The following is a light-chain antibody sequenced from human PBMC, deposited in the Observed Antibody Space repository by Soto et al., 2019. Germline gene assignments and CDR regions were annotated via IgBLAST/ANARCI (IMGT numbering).Light chain of an antibody. CDR1: SRDVGGYMF. V-gene: IGLV2-8*01. CDR3: TAYAGTNNVI. J-gene: IGLJ2*01. CDR2: EVN. Sequence: QSALTQPPSASGSPGQSVTISCTGTSRDVGGYMFVSWYQQHPGKAPKLMIYEVNKRASGVPDRFSGSKSGNTASLTVSGLQAEDEADYYCTAYAGTNNVIFGGGTKVTVL.